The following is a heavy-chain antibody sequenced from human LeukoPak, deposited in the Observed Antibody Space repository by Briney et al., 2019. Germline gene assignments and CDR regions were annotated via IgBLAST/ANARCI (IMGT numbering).Heavy chain of an antibody. CDR1: GYTFTGYY. CDR3: ARSEKYYGDYEISSWLDP. CDR2: INPNSGGT. J-gene: IGHJ5*02. D-gene: IGHD4-17*01. V-gene: IGHV1-2*02. Sequence: ASVKVSCKASGYTFTGYYMHWVRQAPGQGLEWMGWINPNSGGTNYAQKFQGRVTMTRDTSISTAYMELSRLRSDDTAVYYCARSEKYYGDYEISSWLDPWGQGTLVSVSS.